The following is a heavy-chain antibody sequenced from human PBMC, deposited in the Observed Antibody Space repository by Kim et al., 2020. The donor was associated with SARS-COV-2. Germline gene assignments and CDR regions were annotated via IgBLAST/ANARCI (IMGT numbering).Heavy chain of an antibody. V-gene: IGHV3-20*01. J-gene: IGHJ2*01. CDR3: ARAEGNFPSWYFDL. Sequence: ADSVKGRFTISRDNAKNSLYLQMNSLRAEDTALYHCARAEGNFPSWYFDLWGRGTLVTVSS. D-gene: IGHD1-1*01.